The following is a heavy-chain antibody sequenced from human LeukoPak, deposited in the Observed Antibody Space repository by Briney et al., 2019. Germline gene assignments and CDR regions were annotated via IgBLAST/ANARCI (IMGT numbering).Heavy chain of an antibody. D-gene: IGHD4-23*01. V-gene: IGHV3-21*01. Sequence: GGSLRLSCAASGFTFSSYSMNWVRQAPGKGLEWVSSISSSSNFIYYADSVKGRFTISRDNAKIPLYLQMNSLRAEDTAVYYCARGNGGTRSRYWYFDLWGRGTLVTVSS. CDR3: ARGNGGTRSRYWYFDL. CDR2: ISSSSNFI. J-gene: IGHJ2*01. CDR1: GFTFSSYS.